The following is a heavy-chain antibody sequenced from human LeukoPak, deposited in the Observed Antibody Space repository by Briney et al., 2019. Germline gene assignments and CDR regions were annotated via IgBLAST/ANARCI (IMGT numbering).Heavy chain of an antibody. CDR1: GFTFSSYS. J-gene: IGHJ6*02. CDR3: ARTVTTDYYGMDV. Sequence: GGSLRLSCAASGFTFSSYSMNWARHAPGNGLEWVSSISSSSSYIYYADSVKGRFTISRDNAKNSLYLQMNSLRAEDTAVYYCARTVTTDYYGMDVWGQETPVTVSS. CDR2: ISSSSSYI. V-gene: IGHV3-21*01. D-gene: IGHD4-11*01.